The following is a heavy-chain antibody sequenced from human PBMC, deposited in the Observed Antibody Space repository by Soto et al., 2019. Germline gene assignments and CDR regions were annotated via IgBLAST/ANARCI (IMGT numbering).Heavy chain of an antibody. CDR2: IYYSGST. CDR3: AREGLTGTIGLYYYYGMDV. CDR1: GGSISSYY. V-gene: IGHV4-59*01. Sequence: QVQLQESGPGLVKPSETLSLTCTVSGGSISSYYWSWIRQPPGKGLEWIGYIYYSGSTNYNPSLKSRVTISVYTAKNPFSLKLSSVTAADTAVYYCAREGLTGTIGLYYYYGMDVWGQGTTVTVSS. D-gene: IGHD1-7*01. J-gene: IGHJ6*02.